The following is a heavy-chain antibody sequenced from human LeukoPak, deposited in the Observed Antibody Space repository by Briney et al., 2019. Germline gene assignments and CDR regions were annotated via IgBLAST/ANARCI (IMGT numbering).Heavy chain of an antibody. CDR2: ISYDGSNK. J-gene: IGHJ4*02. D-gene: IGHD2-2*01. CDR3: ARDVRDCRSASCHLFVY. CDR1: GFTFSSYG. Sequence: PGGSLRLSCAASGFTFSSYGMHWVRQAPGKRLERVAVISYDGSNKYYADSVKGRFTISRDNSKNTLYLQMNSLRAEDTAVYYCARDVRDCRSASCHLFVYWGQGTLVTVSS. V-gene: IGHV3-30*03.